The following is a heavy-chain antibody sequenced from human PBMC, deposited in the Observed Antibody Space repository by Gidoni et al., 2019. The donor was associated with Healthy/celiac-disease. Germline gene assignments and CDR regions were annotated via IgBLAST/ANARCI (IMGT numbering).Heavy chain of an antibody. V-gene: IGHV1-46*01. D-gene: IGHD3-22*01. CDR1: GYTFTSYY. J-gene: IGHJ4*02. Sequence: QVQLVQSGAEVKKPGASVKVSCKASGYTFTSYYMHWVRQAPGKGLERMGIINPSGGSTSYEQKFQGRVTMTRDTSTSTVYMELSSLRSEDTAVYYCASGGVSCYDSSGYYYAACPGTLDYWGQGTLVTVSS. CDR3: ASGGVSCYDSSGYYYAACPGTLDY. CDR2: INPSGGST.